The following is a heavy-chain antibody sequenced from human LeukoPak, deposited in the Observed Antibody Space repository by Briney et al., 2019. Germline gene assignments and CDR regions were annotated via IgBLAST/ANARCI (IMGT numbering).Heavy chain of an antibody. CDR2: INPNSGGT. D-gene: IGHD3-22*01. CDR1: GYTFTGYY. V-gene: IGHV1-2*02. J-gene: IGHJ4*02. CDR3: ARSYPETYYYDSSGYPQVRFIDY. Sequence: VASVKVSCKASGYTFTGYYMHWVRQAPGQGLEWMGWINPNSGGTNYAQKFQGRVTMTRDTSISTAYMELSRLRSDDTAVYYCARSYPETYYYDSSGYPQVRFIDYWGQGTLVTVSS.